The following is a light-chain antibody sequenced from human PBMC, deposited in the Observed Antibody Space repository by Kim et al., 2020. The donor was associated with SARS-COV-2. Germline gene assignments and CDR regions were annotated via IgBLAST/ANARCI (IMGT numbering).Light chain of an antibody. Sequence: NYVSWFQQLPGTAPKLFIYDNSKRPSGIPDRFSASKSGTSATLGITGLQTGDEADYYCGTWDTSLSTYVFGTGTKVTVL. CDR1: NY. CDR2: DNS. V-gene: IGLV1-51*01. CDR3: GTWDTSLSTYV. J-gene: IGLJ1*01.